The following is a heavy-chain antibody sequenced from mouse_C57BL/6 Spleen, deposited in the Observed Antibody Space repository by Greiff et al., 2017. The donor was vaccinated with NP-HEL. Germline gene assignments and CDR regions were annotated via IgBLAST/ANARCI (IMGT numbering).Heavy chain of an antibody. CDR2: IDPSDSET. Sequence: QVQLKQPGAELVRPGSSVKLSCKASGYTFTSYWMHWVKQRPIQGLEWIGNIDPSDSETHYNQKFKDKATLTVDKSSSTAYMQLSSLTSEDSAVYYCAREGDFLFDYWGQGTTLTVSS. V-gene: IGHV1-52*01. J-gene: IGHJ2*01. CDR3: AREGDFLFDY. CDR1: GYTFTSYW.